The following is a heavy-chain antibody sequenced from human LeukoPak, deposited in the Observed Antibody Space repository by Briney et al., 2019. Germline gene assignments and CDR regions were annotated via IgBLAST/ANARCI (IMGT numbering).Heavy chain of an antibody. V-gene: IGHV3-21*01. CDR1: GFTFSSHS. D-gene: IGHD7-27*01. CDR3: ARAAKLGRAYSFDI. CDR2: ISSGGSYI. J-gene: IGHJ3*02. Sequence: GGSLRLSCAASGFTFSSHSMHWVRQAPGKGLEWVSSISSGGSYIYYAGSLKGRFTISRDNAKNSLYLQMNSLRAQDTAVYYCARAAKLGRAYSFDIWGQGTMVTVSS.